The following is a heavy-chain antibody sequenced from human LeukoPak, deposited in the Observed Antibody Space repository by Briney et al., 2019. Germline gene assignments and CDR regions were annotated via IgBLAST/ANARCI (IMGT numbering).Heavy chain of an antibody. J-gene: IGHJ6*02. CDR1: GGSISSGTHL. CDR3: GRHQTMYYGMDV. Sequence: SETLSLTCTVSGGSISSGTHLWDWIRQPPGKGLEWIGSVSYSGTTYYNPSLKSRVTISVDTSKNQFSLKLSSVTAADTAVYYCGRHQTMYYGMDVWGQGTTVTVSS. CDR2: VSYSGTT. V-gene: IGHV4-39*01. D-gene: IGHD4/OR15-4a*01.